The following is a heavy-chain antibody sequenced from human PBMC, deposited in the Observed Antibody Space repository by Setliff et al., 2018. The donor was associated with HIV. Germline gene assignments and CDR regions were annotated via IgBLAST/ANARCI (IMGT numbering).Heavy chain of an antibody. Sequence: GSLRLSCTASGLTFSNYAMTWVRRAPGKGLEWVSTISGNGRETFYADSVKGRFTISRDNSRNTQFLQMNSLRAEDTAVYYCAKDTRQLGNDYWGQGTLVTVSS. J-gene: IGHJ4*02. CDR3: AKDTRQLGNDY. V-gene: IGHV3-23*01. CDR2: ISGNGRET. D-gene: IGHD6-13*01. CDR1: GLTFSNYA.